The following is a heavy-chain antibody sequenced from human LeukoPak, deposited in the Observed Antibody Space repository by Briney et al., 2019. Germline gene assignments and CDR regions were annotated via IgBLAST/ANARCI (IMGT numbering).Heavy chain of an antibody. CDR2: ISWNSGSI. D-gene: IGHD3-22*01. J-gene: IGHJ4*02. CDR1: GFTFDDYA. CDR3: AKDMGPIVESTRFDY. V-gene: IGHV3-9*01. Sequence: GGSLRLSCAASGFTFDDYAMHWVRPAPGKGLEWVSGISWNSGSIGYADPVKGRFTISRDNAKNYLYLQMNSLKAEDTALYYCAKDMGPIVESTRFDYWGQGTLVTVSS.